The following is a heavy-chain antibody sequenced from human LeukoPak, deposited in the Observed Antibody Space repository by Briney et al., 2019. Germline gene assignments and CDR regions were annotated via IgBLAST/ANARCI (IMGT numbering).Heavy chain of an antibody. CDR2: IYSGGST. Sequence: GGYLRLSCAASGFTGSSNYMSWVRQAPGKGLEWVSVIYSGGSTYYADSVKGRFTISRDSSKNTLYLQMDSLRAEDTAVYYCARGGGAFCGGDCHRNFDSWGQETLVTVSS. CDR3: ARGGGAFCGGDCHRNFDS. J-gene: IGHJ4*02. CDR1: GFTGSSNY. D-gene: IGHD2-21*02. V-gene: IGHV3-53*01.